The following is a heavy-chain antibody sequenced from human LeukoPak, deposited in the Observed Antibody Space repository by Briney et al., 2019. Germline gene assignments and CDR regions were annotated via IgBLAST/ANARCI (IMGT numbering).Heavy chain of an antibody. J-gene: IGHJ4*02. CDR3: ARLKWFGEITSYYFDY. D-gene: IGHD3-10*01. CDR2: IYYSGST. V-gene: IGHV4-31*03. CDR1: GGSISSGGYY. Sequence: SETLSLTCTVSGGSISSGGYYWSWIRQHPGKGLEWIGYIYYSGSTYYNPSLKSRVTISVDTSKNQFSLRLTSVTAADTAVYYCARLKWFGEITSYYFDYWGQGTLVAVSS.